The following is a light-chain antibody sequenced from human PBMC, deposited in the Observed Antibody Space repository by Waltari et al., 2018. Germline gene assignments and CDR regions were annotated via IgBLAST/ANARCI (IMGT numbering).Light chain of an antibody. V-gene: IGLV2-14*01. Sequence: QSALTQPASVSGSPGQSSTISCHGTSSDVGFYNYVSWYQQHPGKAPKLMIYDVSHRPSGVSDRFSGSKSGNTASLTISGLQAEDEADYYCNSYTGSSSWVFGGGTKVTVL. CDR1: SSDVGFYNY. CDR3: NSYTGSSSWV. CDR2: DVS. J-gene: IGLJ3*02.